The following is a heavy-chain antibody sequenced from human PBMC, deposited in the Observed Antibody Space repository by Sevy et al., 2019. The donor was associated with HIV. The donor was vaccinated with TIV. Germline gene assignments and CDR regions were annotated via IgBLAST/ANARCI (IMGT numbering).Heavy chain of an antibody. V-gene: IGHV3-11*01. CDR3: ARVPGVATIDY. D-gene: IGHD5-12*01. CDR2: IRSTGGSI. Sequence: GGSLRLSCAASGFTFSDYYMTWIRQAPGEGLEWVSYIRSTGGSIYYADSVKGRITISRDNAKNSLYLQMNSLRVEDTAVXYCARVPGVATIDYWGQGALVTVSS. J-gene: IGHJ4*02. CDR1: GFTFSDYY.